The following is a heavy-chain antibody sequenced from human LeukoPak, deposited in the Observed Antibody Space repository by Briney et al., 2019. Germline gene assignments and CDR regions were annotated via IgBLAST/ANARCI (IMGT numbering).Heavy chain of an antibody. CDR2: ISGGGGST. D-gene: IGHD6-19*01. Sequence: GGSLRLSCAASGFTFSSYAMSWVRQAPGNGLEWVSAISGGGGSTYYADSVKGRFTISRDNSKNTLYLQMNSLRAEDTAVYYCAKGEDSSGWYGGFDYWGQGTLVTVSS. V-gene: IGHV3-23*01. J-gene: IGHJ4*02. CDR1: GFTFSSYA. CDR3: AKGEDSSGWYGGFDY.